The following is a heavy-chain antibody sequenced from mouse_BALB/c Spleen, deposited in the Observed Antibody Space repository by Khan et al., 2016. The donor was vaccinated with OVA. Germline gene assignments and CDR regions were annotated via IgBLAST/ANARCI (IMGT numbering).Heavy chain of an antibody. Sequence: QVQLQQSGAELARPGASVKLSCKASGYTFTDYSINWVKQRTGQGLEWIGEISPGSGDTYYNEKFKGKATLTADQSYSTVYMQISSLTAEASSVYFCARRNYCGYTFAYWGQGTLVTVSA. V-gene: IGHV1-77*01. CDR3: ARRNYCGYTFAY. J-gene: IGHJ3*01. D-gene: IGHD1-2*01. CDR2: ISPGSGDT. CDR1: GYTFTDYS.